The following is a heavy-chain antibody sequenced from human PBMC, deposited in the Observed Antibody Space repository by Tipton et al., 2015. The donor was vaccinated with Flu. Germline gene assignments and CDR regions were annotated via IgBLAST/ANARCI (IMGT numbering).Heavy chain of an antibody. Sequence: TLSLTCTVSGGSITGGNFYWSWIRQPAGKGLEWIGRIYDNGSTQYNSSLKSRVTLSLDTSKNQFSLKLTSVTAADPAVYYCSRETPSAYYYYVDSWCQGTRVTVS. CDR1: GGSITGGNFY. J-gene: IGHJ4*02. CDR2: IYDNGST. V-gene: IGHV4-61*02. D-gene: IGHD3-10*01. CDR3: SRETPSAYYYYVDS.